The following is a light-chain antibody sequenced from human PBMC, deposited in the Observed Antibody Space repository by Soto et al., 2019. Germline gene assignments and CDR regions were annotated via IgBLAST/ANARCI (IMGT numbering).Light chain of an antibody. V-gene: IGLV2-8*01. J-gene: IGLJ1*01. CDR3: SSYAGSNNFRV. Sequence: QCALTQPPSASGSPGQSVTISCTGTSSDVGGYNYVSWYQQHPGKAPKLMIYEVSKRPSGVPDRFSGSKSGNTASLTVSGLQAEDEADYYCSSYAGSNNFRVFGTGTKLTVL. CDR2: EVS. CDR1: SSDVGGYNY.